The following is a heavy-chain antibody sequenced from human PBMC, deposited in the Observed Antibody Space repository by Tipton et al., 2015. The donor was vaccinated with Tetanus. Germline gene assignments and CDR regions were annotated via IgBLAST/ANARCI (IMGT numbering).Heavy chain of an antibody. CDR2: IDHSGST. CDR1: GGSFSGYY. CDR3: ARAQDIAVVPTTAESYYYYGMDV. V-gene: IGHV4-34*01. Sequence: TLSLTCAVYGGSFSGYYWSWIRQPPGKGLEWIGEIDHSGSTNYNPSLKSRVTISVDSSKNQFSLRLSSVTAADTAVYYCARAQDIAVVPTTAESYYYYGMDVWGQGTTVTVSS. J-gene: IGHJ6*02. D-gene: IGHD2-2*01.